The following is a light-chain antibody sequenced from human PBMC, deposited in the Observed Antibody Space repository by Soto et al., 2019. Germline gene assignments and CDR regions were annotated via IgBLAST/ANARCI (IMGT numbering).Light chain of an antibody. CDR1: QTISHW. J-gene: IGKJ4*01. CDR3: QQYNNWPPLT. CDR2: DAS. Sequence: DIHLTQSPSTLSASVGDRVTITCRASQTISHWLAWYQQKPGKAPKLLIFDASSLENGVPSRFSGSGSGTEFTLTITGLQPDDFATYYCQQYNNWPPLTFGGGTKVEIK. V-gene: IGKV1-5*01.